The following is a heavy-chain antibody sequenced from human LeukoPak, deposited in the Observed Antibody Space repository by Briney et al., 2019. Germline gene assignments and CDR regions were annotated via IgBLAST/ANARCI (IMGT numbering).Heavy chain of an antibody. CDR3: ARGGTNWGVTYYYGMDV. CDR1: GYTFTSYY. V-gene: IGHV1-2*06. Sequence: ASVKVSCKASGYTFTSYYMHWVRQAPGQGLEWMGRINPNSGDTDYVQHFQGRVTMNRDTSISTSYMELSRLISDDTAVYYCARGGTNWGVTYYYGMDVWGQGTTVTVSS. D-gene: IGHD3-10*01. CDR2: INPNSGDT. J-gene: IGHJ6*02.